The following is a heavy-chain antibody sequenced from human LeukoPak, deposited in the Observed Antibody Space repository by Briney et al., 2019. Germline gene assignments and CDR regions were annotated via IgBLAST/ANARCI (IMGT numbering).Heavy chain of an antibody. CDR2: INPSGGST. CDR3: ARDRIENWFDP. V-gene: IGHV1-46*01. J-gene: IGHJ5*02. CDR1: GYTFTSYY. Sequence: ASVKVSCKASGYTFTSYYMHWVRQAPGHGLEWMGIINPSGGSTSYAQKFQGRVTMTRDTSISTASTELSRLRSDDTAVYYCARDRIENWFDPWGQGTLVTVSS. D-gene: IGHD2-21*01.